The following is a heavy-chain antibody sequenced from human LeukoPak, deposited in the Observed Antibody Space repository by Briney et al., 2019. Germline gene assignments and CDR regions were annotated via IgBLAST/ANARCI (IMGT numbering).Heavy chain of an antibody. D-gene: IGHD2-15*01. CDR2: ISSSSSYI. CDR1: GFTFSSYS. Sequence: PGGSLRLSCAASGFTFSSYSMNWVRQAPGEGLEWVSSISSSSSYIYYADSVKGRFTISRDNAKNSLYLQMNSLRAEDTAVYYCARVVVAATPRSFGRYFDLWGRGTLVTVSS. V-gene: IGHV3-21*01. CDR3: ARVVVAATPRSFGRYFDL. J-gene: IGHJ2*01.